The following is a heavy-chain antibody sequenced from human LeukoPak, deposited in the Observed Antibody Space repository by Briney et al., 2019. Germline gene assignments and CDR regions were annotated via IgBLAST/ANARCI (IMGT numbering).Heavy chain of an antibody. D-gene: IGHD2-15*01. CDR1: GYTFTGYY. Sequence: ASVKVSCKASGYTFTGYYMHWVRQAPGQGLEWMGWINPNSGGTNYAQNFQGRVTMTRDTSISTAYMELSRLRSDDTAVYYCARVVVNGGDYFDYWGQGTLVTVSS. CDR2: INPNSGGT. CDR3: ARVVVNGGDYFDY. V-gene: IGHV1-2*02. J-gene: IGHJ4*02.